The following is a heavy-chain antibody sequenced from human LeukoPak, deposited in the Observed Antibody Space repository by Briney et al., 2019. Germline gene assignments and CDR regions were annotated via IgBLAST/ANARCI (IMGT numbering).Heavy chain of an antibody. CDR1: GGSFSGYY. V-gene: IGHV4-34*01. D-gene: IGHD6-13*01. CDR2: INHSGST. Sequence: SETLSLTCAVYGGSFSGYYWSWIRQPPGKGLEWIGEINHSGSTNYNPSLKSRVTISVDTSKKQFSLKLSPVTAADTAVYYCARRSGQQLVHLQFQKKRAKIDYWGQGTLVTVSS. CDR3: ARRSGQQLVHLQFQKKRAKIDY. J-gene: IGHJ4*02.